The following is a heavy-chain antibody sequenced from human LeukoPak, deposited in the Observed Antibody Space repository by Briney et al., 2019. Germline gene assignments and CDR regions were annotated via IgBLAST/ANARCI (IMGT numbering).Heavy chain of an antibody. Sequence: GGSLRFSCAASGFTFSSYGMHWVRQAPGKGLEWVAFIRYDGSNKYYADSVKGRFTISRDNSKNTLYLQMNSLRAEDTAVYYCAKEERYYGSGKRYYYGMDVWGQGTTVTVSS. CDR3: AKEERYYGSGKRYYYGMDV. CDR2: IRYDGSNK. V-gene: IGHV3-30*02. J-gene: IGHJ6*02. CDR1: GFTFSSYG. D-gene: IGHD3-10*01.